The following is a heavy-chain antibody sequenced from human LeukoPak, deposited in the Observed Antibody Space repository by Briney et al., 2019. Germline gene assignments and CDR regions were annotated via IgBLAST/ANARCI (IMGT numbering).Heavy chain of an antibody. Sequence: PSETLSLTCTVSGGSISSYYWSWIPQPPGKGLEWIGYIHYSGSTNYNPSLKRRVTISVDTSKNQFSLKLSSVTAADTAVYYCARGGSGYRFDSWGQGTLVTVSS. CDR2: IHYSGST. CDR1: GGSISSYY. J-gene: IGHJ4*02. CDR3: ARGGSGYRFDS. D-gene: IGHD3-22*01. V-gene: IGHV4-59*01.